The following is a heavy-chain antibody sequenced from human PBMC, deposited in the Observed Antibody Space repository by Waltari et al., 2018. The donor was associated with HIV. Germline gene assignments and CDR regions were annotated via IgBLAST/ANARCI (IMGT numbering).Heavy chain of an antibody. J-gene: IGHJ3*02. CDR3: ARDQDYYDSSGYTSYAFDI. V-gene: IGHV4-38-2*02. Sequence: QVLLQESGPRLVKSSETLSLTCTVSASSISRIYYWGWIRQAPGKGLEWIGSIYRSGTTYYNPSFKTRVTISVNMSKNQYSLKLSSLTAADTAVYYCARDQDYYDSSGYTSYAFDIWGRGTMIIVSS. CDR2: IYRSGTT. CDR1: ASSISRIYY. D-gene: IGHD3-22*01.